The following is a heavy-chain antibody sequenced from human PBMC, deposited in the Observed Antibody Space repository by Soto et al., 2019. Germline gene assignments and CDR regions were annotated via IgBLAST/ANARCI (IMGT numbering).Heavy chain of an antibody. V-gene: IGHV1-18*01. Sequence: ASVKVSCKASGYTFTSYGISWVRQAPGQGLEWMGWISAYNGNTNYAQKLQGRVTMTTETSTSTAYMELRSLRSYDTAVYYCARDPSPYYDFWSGYYTGSSGYYYYGMDVWGQGTTVTVSS. CDR2: ISAYNGNT. CDR3: ARDPSPYYDFWSGYYTGSSGYYYYGMDV. CDR1: GYTFTSYG. J-gene: IGHJ6*02. D-gene: IGHD3-3*01.